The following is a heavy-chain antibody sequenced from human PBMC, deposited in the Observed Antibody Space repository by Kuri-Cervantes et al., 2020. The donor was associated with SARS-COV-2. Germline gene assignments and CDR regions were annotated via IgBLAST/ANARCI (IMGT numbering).Heavy chain of an antibody. Sequence: SVKVSCKASGTAFSSFAINWVRQAPGQGLEWMGGTIPLFGSPIYAQKFQGRLSITADESTSSVHMELSSLSSQDTAIYYCASRMGDLTSYTWYKWFDPWGQGTLVTVSS. CDR3: ASRMGDLTSYTWYKWFDP. CDR1: GTAFSSFA. J-gene: IGHJ5*02. CDR2: TIPLFGSP. D-gene: IGHD3-16*01. V-gene: IGHV1-69*13.